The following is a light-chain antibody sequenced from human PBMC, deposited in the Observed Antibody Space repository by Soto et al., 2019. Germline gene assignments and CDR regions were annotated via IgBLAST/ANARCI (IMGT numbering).Light chain of an antibody. CDR3: SSYTTSSTLI. V-gene: IGLV2-14*03. CDR2: DVT. J-gene: IGLJ2*01. CDR1: SSDVGRYKL. Sequence: QSVLTQPASVSGSPGQSITISCTGTSSDVGRYKLVSWYQQHPGKAPKLMIYDVTNRPSGVSNRFSGSKSGNTASLTSSGLQAEDEADYYCSSYTTSSTLIFGGGTKLTVL.